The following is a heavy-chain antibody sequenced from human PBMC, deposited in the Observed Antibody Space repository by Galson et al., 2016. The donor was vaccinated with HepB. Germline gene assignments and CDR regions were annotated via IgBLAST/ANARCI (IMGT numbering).Heavy chain of an antibody. CDR1: GFRFSSSS. D-gene: IGHD6-13*01. J-gene: IGHJ5*02. CDR3: ARLLTSSSWYGWFDP. CDR2: ISSGSSYI. V-gene: IGHV3-21*01. Sequence: SLSISCAASGFRFSSSSMNWVCQAPGTRLEWISSISSGSSYISCAVSDKGRFTISRDNAKNSLYLQMNSLRAEDTALYYCARLLTSSSWYGWFDPWGQGTLVTVSS.